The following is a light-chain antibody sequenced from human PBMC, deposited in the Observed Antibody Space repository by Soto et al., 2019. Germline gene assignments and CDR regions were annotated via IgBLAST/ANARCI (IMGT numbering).Light chain of an antibody. CDR1: QSVSSN. CDR3: QQYNNWPRT. Sequence: EIVMTQSPATLSVSPGERATLSCRASQSVSSNLAWYQQKPGQAPRLLLYGASTSATGIPARFSGSGSGTEFTLTISSLQSEDFAVYYCQQYNNWPRTCGQGTKLEIK. J-gene: IGKJ2*01. CDR2: GAS. V-gene: IGKV3-15*01.